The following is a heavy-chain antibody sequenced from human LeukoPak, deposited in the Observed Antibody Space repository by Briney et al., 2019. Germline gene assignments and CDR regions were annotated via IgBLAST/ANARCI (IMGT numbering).Heavy chain of an antibody. CDR3: APLGDYGGNSGRLPSFDY. J-gene: IGHJ4*02. V-gene: IGHV1-2*02. Sequence: ASVKVSCKASGYTFTGYYMHWVRQAPGQGLEWMGWINPNSGGTNYAQKFQGRVIMTRDTSIRTAYTELSRLRSDDTAVYYCAPLGDYGGNSGRLPSFDYWGQGTLVTVSS. CDR1: GYTFTGYY. D-gene: IGHD4-23*01. CDR2: INPNSGGT.